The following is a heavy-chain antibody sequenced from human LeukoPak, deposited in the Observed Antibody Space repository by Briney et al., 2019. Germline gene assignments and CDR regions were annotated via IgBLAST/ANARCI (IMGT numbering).Heavy chain of an antibody. CDR2: ISAYNGNT. Sequence: ASVKVSCKASGYTFTSYGISWVRQAPGQGLEWMGWISAYNGNTNYAQKLQGRVTMTTDTSTSTAYMELRSLRSDDTAVYYCARDIVLMVYASGDAFDIWGQGTMVTVSS. CDR3: ARDIVLMVYASGDAFDI. V-gene: IGHV1-18*01. D-gene: IGHD2-8*01. J-gene: IGHJ3*02. CDR1: GYTFTSYG.